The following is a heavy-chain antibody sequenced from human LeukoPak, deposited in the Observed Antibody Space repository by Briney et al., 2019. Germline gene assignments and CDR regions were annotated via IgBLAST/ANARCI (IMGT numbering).Heavy chain of an antibody. V-gene: IGHV4-59*08. CDR2: IYYSGST. CDR3: ARVPVAGTTGGYYYYYYMDV. CDR1: GGSISSYY. J-gene: IGHJ6*03. D-gene: IGHD6-19*01. Sequence: SETLSLTCTVSGGSISSYYWSWIRQPPGKGLEWIGYIYYSGSTNYNPSLKSRVTISVDTSKNQFSLKLSSVTAADTAVYYCARVPVAGTTGGYYYYYYMDVWGKGTTVTVSS.